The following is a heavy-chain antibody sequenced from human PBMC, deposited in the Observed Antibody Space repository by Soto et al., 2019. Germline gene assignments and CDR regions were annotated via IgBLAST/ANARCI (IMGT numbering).Heavy chain of an antibody. CDR3: ARGADFWSGWGA. CDR1: GFTFSSYW. Sequence: EVQLVESGGGLVQPGGSLRLSCAASGFTFSSYWMHWVRQAPGKGLVWVSRINSDGSSTSYADSVKGRYTISRDNAKNPLYLQMNRLRAEDTAVYYWARGADFWSGWGAWGQGTLVTVSS. J-gene: IGHJ5*02. V-gene: IGHV3-74*01. D-gene: IGHD3-3*01. CDR2: INSDGSST.